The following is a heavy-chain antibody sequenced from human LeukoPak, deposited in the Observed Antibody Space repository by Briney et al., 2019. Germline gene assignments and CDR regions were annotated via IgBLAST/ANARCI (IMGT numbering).Heavy chain of an antibody. D-gene: IGHD3-3*01. J-gene: IGHJ4*02. CDR1: GLTVNSIY. CDR2: IYSGGST. Sequence: PGGSLRLSCAASGLTVNSIYMSWVRQTPGKGLEWVSVIYSGGSTYYADSVKGRLTIYRDNSKNTLYLQMNSLRAEDTAVYYCARDLLEWYFDYWGQGTLVTGSS. V-gene: IGHV3-66*01. CDR3: ARDLLEWYFDY.